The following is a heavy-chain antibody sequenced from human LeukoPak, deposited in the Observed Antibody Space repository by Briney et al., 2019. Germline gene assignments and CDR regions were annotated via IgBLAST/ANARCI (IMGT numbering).Heavy chain of an antibody. J-gene: IGHJ4*02. D-gene: IGHD1-7*01. V-gene: IGHV3-66*01. CDR2: THADGST. CDR1: GFTVSSNY. Sequence: AGGSLRLSCAVSGFTVSSNYLSWVSQAPGKGLEWVSHTHADGSTYYADSVRERFTVSRDNSANTFYLQLNSLRADDTAIYFCAREAPMPGNYYFDFWGQGTLVTVSS. CDR3: AREAPMPGNYYFDF.